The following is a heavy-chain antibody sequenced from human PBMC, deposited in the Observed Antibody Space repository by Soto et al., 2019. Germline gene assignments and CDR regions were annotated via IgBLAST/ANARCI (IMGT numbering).Heavy chain of an antibody. CDR1: GGSISSSSYY. V-gene: IGHV4-39*07. D-gene: IGHD1-26*01. Sequence: SETLSLTCTVSGGSISSSSYYWGWIRQPPGKGLEWIGSIYYSGSTYYNPSLKSRVTISVDTSKNQFSLKLSSVTAADTAVYYCVLRGAGYYYYGMDVWGQGTTVTVSS. CDR2: IYYSGST. J-gene: IGHJ6*02. CDR3: VLRGAGYYYYGMDV.